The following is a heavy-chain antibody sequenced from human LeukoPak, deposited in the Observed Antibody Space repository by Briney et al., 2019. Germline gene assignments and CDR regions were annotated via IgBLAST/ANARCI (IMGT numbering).Heavy chain of an antibody. J-gene: IGHJ4*02. CDR1: GFTFSSYW. CDR2: VNNDGSTT. V-gene: IGHV3-74*01. Sequence: GGSLRLSCAASGFTFSSYWMHWVRQAPGKGLVWVSRVNNDGSTTSYADSVRGRFTISRDNAKNSLYLQMSSLRAEDTALYYCARDYDSGGYYYGGGAYWGQGTLVTVSS. D-gene: IGHD3-22*01. CDR3: ARDYDSGGYYYGGGAY.